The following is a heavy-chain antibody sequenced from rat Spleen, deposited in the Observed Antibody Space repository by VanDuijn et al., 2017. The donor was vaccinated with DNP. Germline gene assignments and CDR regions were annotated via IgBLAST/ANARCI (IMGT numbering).Heavy chain of an antibody. CDR1: GFSLITNS. CDR3: ARLEGPFAMDA. CDR2: IWSGGST. Sequence: QVQLKESGPGLVQPSQTLSLTCTVSGFSLITNSVHWVRQPPGKGLEWVGAIWSGGSTDYNSALKSRLSISRDTSKSQILLKMNSLQTEDTAMYFCARLEGPFAMDAWGHGTSVTVSS. D-gene: IGHD1-11*01. J-gene: IGHJ4*01. V-gene: IGHV2-1*01.